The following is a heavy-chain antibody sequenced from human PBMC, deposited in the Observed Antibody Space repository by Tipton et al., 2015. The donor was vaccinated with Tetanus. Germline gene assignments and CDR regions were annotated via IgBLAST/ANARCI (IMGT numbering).Heavy chain of an antibody. Sequence: DSVKGRFTISRDNAKNSLYLQMDSLRADDTAVYYCVSGAALDYWGQGTQVTVSS. CDR3: VSGAALDY. J-gene: IGHJ4*02. D-gene: IGHD6-25*01. V-gene: IGHV3-11*06.